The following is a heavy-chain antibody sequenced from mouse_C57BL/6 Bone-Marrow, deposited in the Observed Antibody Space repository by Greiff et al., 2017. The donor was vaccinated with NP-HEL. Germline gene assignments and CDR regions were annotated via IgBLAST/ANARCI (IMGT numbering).Heavy chain of an antibody. J-gene: IGHJ3*01. CDR2: IYPGSGNT. CDR1: GYTFTDYY. CDR3: ARWSDYSFAY. D-gene: IGHD2-4*01. V-gene: IGHV1-76*01. Sequence: VKLMESGAELVRPGASVKLSCKASGYTFTDYYINWVKQRPGQGLEWIARIYPGSGNTYYNEKFKGKATLTAEKSSSTAYMQLSSLTSEDSAVYFCARWSDYSFAYWGQGTLVTVSA.